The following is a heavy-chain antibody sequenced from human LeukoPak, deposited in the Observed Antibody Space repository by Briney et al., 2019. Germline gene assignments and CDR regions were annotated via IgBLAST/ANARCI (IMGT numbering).Heavy chain of an antibody. J-gene: IGHJ4*02. CDR2: INPSGGST. V-gene: IGHV1-46*01. CDR3: ARGPYDFWSGYPRDYFDY. D-gene: IGHD3-3*01. CDR1: GYTFSSYY. Sequence: ASVKVSCKASGYTFSSYYMHWVRQAPGQGLEWMGIINPSGGSTTYGQKFQGRVTMTRDTSTSTVYMDLSSLRSEDTAVYYCARGPYDFWSGYPRDYFDYWGQGTLVTVSS.